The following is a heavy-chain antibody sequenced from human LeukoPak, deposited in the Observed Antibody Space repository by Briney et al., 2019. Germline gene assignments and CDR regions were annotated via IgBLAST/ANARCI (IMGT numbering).Heavy chain of an antibody. CDR3: ARIAYYGSGSYYNALGFDY. V-gene: IGHV5-51*01. D-gene: IGHD3-10*01. J-gene: IGHJ4*02. CDR1: GYSFTSYW. CDR2: IYPGDSDT. Sequence: GESLKISCEGSGYSFTSYWIGWVRQMPGKGLEWMGIIYPGDSDTRYSPSFQGQVTISADKSISTAYLQWSSLKASDTAMYYCARIAYYGSGSYYNALGFDYWGQGTLVTVSS.